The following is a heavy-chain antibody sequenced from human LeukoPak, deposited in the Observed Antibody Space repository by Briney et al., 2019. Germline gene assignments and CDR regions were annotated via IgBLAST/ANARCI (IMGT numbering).Heavy chain of an antibody. Sequence: PSETLSLTCTVSGGSISSYYWSWIRQPPGKGLEWIGYIYYSGSTNYNPSLKSRVTISVDTSKNQFSLKLSSVTAADAAVYYCARIYGDYIIFWGQGTLVTVSS. CDR3: ARIYGDYIIF. J-gene: IGHJ4*02. CDR1: GGSISSYY. CDR2: IYYSGST. V-gene: IGHV4-59*12. D-gene: IGHD4-17*01.